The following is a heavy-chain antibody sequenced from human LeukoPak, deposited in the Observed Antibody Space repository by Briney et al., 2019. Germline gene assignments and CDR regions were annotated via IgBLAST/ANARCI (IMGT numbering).Heavy chain of an antibody. CDR3: ARVLDYYDSSGLNY. CDR1: GYTFTGYY. CDR2: INPNSGGT. D-gene: IGHD3-22*01. J-gene: IGHJ4*02. Sequence: ASVKVSCKASGYTFTGYYMHWVRQAPGQGLEWMGWINPNSGGTNYAQKLQGRVTMTTDTSTSTAYMELRSLRSDDTAVYYCARVLDYYDSSGLNYWGQGTLVTVSS. V-gene: IGHV1-2*02.